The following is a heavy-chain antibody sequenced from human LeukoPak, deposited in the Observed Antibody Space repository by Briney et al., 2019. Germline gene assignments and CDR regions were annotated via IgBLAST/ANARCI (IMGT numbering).Heavy chain of an antibody. CDR1: GYTFTGYY. D-gene: IGHD3-3*01. J-gene: IGHJ6*02. V-gene: IGHV1-2*02. CDR2: INPNSGGT. CDR3: ARLMRYYDFWRADYYGMDV. Sequence: ASVKVSCKASGYTFTGYYMHWVRQAPGQGLEWMGWINPNSGGTNYAQKFQGRVTMTRDTSISTAYMELSRLRSDDTAVYYCARLMRYYDFWRADYYGMDVWGQGTTVTVSS.